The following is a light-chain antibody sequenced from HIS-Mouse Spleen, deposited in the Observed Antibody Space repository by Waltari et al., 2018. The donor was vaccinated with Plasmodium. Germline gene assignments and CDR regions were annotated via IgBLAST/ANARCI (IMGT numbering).Light chain of an antibody. V-gene: IGKV1-39*01. J-gene: IGKJ1*01. CDR2: AES. Sequence: QMTQSPSSLSASVGDRVTITCRASQSISSYLNWYQQKPGKAPKLLIYAESSLQSGVPSRFSGSGSGTDFTLTISSLQPEYFATYYCQQSYSTWTFGQGTKVEIK. CDR1: QSISSY. CDR3: QQSYSTWT.